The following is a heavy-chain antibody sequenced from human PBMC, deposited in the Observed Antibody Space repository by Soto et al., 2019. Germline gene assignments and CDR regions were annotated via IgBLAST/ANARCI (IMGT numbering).Heavy chain of an antibody. CDR1: GFTFSTYA. Sequence: PGGSLRLSCASSGFTFSTYAMSWFRQAPGKGLEWVSAISGSGGSTYYADSVKGRFTISRDNSKNTLYLQMNSLRAEDTAVYYCAKQVGIPYFDYWGQGTLVTVSS. CDR3: AKQVGIPYFDY. V-gene: IGHV3-23*01. J-gene: IGHJ4*02. CDR2: ISGSGGST. D-gene: IGHD1-26*01.